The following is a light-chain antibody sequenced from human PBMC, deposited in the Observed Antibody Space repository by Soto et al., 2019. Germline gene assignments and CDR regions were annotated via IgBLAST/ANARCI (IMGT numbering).Light chain of an antibody. Sequence: QSVLTQPPSVSGAPGQRVAISCTGSSSNLGAGYDVHWYQQLPGTAPKLLIYSNNQRPSGVPDRFSGSKSGTSASLAISGLQSEDEADYYCAAWDDSLNGLYVFGTGTKVT. V-gene: IGLV1-44*01. CDR3: AAWDDSLNGLYV. J-gene: IGLJ1*01. CDR2: SNN. CDR1: SSNLGAGYD.